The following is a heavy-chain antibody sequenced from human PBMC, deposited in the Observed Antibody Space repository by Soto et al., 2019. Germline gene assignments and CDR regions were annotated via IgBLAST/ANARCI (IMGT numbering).Heavy chain of an antibody. J-gene: IGHJ4*02. CDR3: ARGPTGYGSGWYGY. CDR1: GGSFSGYY. CDR2: INHSGST. Sequence: QVQLQQWGAGLLKPSETLSLTCAVYGGSFSGYYWSWIRQPPGKGLEWIGEINHSGSTNYNPSLKSRLTISVDTSKNPFSLKLSSVTAADTAVYYCARGPTGYGSGWYGYWGQGTLVTVSS. V-gene: IGHV4-34*01. D-gene: IGHD6-19*01.